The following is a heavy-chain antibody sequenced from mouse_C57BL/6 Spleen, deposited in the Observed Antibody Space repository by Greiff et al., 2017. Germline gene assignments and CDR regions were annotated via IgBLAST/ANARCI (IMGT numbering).Heavy chain of an antibody. V-gene: IGHV1-50*01. CDR3: ARRGYDYDAGDYFDY. J-gene: IGHJ2*01. D-gene: IGHD2-4*01. CDR1: GYTFTSYW. Sequence: QVQLQQPGAELVKPGASVKLSCKASGYTFTSYWMQWVKQRPGQGLEWIGEIDPSDSYTNYNQKFKGKATLTVDTSSSTAYMQLSSLTSEDSAVYYCARRGYDYDAGDYFDYWGQGTTLTVSS. CDR2: IDPSDSYT.